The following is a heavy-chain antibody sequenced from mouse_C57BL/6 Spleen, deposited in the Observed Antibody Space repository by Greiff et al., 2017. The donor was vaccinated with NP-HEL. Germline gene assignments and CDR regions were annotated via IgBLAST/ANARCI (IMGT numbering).Heavy chain of an antibody. Sequence: QVQLQQSGAELARPGASVKMSCKASGYTFTSYTMHWVKQRPGQGLEWIGYINPSSGYTKYNQKFKDKATLTADKSSSTAYMQLSSLTSEDSAVYYCASPFYGSSYWYFEVWGTGTTVTVSS. CDR3: ASPFYGSSYWYFEV. CDR2: INPSSGYT. J-gene: IGHJ1*03. V-gene: IGHV1-4*01. CDR1: GYTFTSYT. D-gene: IGHD1-1*01.